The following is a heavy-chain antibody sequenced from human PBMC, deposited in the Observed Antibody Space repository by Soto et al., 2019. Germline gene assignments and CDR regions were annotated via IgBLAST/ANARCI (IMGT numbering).Heavy chain of an antibody. D-gene: IGHD6-6*01. CDR3: TRFSMDSSSGWFDP. CDR1: GFTFSGSA. J-gene: IGHJ5*02. Sequence: EVQLVESGGDLVQPGGSLKVSCAASGFTFSGSAIHWVRQASGKGLEWVGRIRSKVNTYATAYAASVKGRFSISRDDSKNTAYLEMNSLKTEATAVYYCTRFSMDSSSGWFDPWGQGTLVAVSS. CDR2: IRSKVNTYAT. V-gene: IGHV3-73*02.